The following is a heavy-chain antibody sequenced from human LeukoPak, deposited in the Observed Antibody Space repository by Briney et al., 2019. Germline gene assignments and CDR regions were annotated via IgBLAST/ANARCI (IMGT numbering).Heavy chain of an antibody. D-gene: IGHD3-22*01. J-gene: IGHJ4*02. Sequence: SETLSLTCTVSGGSISSSSYYWGWIRQPPGKGLEWIGSIYYSGCTYYNPSLKSRVTISVDTSKNQFSLKLSSVTAADTAVYYCASGYYDSSGYSPFDYWGQGTLVTVSS. CDR3: ASGYYDSSGYSPFDY. V-gene: IGHV4-39*01. CDR1: GGSISSSSYY. CDR2: IYYSGCT.